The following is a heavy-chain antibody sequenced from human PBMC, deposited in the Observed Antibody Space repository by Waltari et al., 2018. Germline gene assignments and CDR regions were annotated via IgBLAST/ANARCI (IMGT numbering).Heavy chain of an antibody. D-gene: IGHD4-4*01. Sequence: QLQLQESRPGLVSPSETLSPTPSVAGDSVISYYCSMFRQPAGQGLEWIGRIHTSAGCNSNPSLKTRVTMSLDTSQNQFSLNRRSVTAADTAVYYCAREGWADYSNPFDYWGQGPLFTVSS. CDR3: AREGWADYSNPFDY. J-gene: IGHJ4*02. V-gene: IGHV4-4*07. CDR1: GDSVISYY. CDR2: IHTSAGC.